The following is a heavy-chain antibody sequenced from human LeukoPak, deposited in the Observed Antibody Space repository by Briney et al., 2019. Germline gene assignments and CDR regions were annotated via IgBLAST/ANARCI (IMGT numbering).Heavy chain of an antibody. CDR3: ARDYYDSSGYYYFDY. V-gene: IGHV3-20*04. D-gene: IGHD3-22*01. CDR1: GFTFDDYG. J-gene: IGHJ4*02. Sequence: GGSLRLSCAASGFTFDDYGMSWVRQAPGKGLEWVSGINWNGGSTGYADSVKGRFTISRDNAKNSLYLQMNSLRAEDTALYYCARDYYDSSGYYYFDYWGQGTLVTVSS. CDR2: INWNGGST.